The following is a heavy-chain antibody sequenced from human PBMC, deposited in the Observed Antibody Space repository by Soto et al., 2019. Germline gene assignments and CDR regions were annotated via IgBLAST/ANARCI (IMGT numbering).Heavy chain of an antibody. J-gene: IGHJ5*02. CDR3: ARAMKKRSYGSGSYYLRVYNWFDP. V-gene: IGHV4-34*01. D-gene: IGHD3-10*01. CDR1: GGSFSGYY. Sequence: PSETLSLTCAVYGGSFSGYYWSWIRQPPGKGLEWIGEINHSGSTNYNPSLKSRVTISVDTSKNQFSLKLSSVTAADTAVYYCARAMKKRSYGSGSYYLRVYNWFDPWGQGTLVTVSS. CDR2: INHSGST.